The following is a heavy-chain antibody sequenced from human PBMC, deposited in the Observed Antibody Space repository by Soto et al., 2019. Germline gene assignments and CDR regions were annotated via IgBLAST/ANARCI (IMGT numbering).Heavy chain of an antibody. D-gene: IGHD6-19*01. V-gene: IGHV3-23*01. Sequence: EVQLLESGGGLVQPGGSLRLSCAASGFTFSSYAMSWVRQAPGKGLEWVSAISGSGGSTYYADSVKGRFTISRDNSKNTLYLQMNSLRAEDTAGYYCARIAVAGTRFDPWGQGTLVTVSS. CDR1: GFTFSSYA. CDR2: ISGSGGST. CDR3: ARIAVAGTRFDP. J-gene: IGHJ5*02.